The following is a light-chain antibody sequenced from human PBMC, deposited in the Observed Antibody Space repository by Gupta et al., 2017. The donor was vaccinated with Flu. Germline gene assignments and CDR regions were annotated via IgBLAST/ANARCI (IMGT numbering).Light chain of an antibody. V-gene: IGKV1-5*03. Sequence: DIQMTQSPSTLSASVGDRVTITCRASQSISSWLAWYQQKPGKAPKLLIYKASSLESGVPSRLSGSGSGTEFTLTISSLQPDDFATYYCQQYNSYSPVFGGGTKVEIK. J-gene: IGKJ4*01. CDR2: KAS. CDR1: QSISSW. CDR3: QQYNSYSPV.